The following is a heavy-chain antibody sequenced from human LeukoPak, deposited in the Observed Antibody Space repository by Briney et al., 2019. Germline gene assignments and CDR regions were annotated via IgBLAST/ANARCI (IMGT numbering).Heavy chain of an antibody. J-gene: IGHJ4*02. CDR2: IKQDGSDK. D-gene: IGHD4-23*01. CDR3: ARKTVVGSYFDY. Sequence: GGSLRPSCAAPGLTFSANWMSWVRQPPGKGLEWVANIKQDGSDKYYVDSVRGRSTISRDNAKNSLYLQMNSLRAEDTAVYYCARKTVVGSYFDYWGQGTPVTVSS. V-gene: IGHV3-7*03. CDR1: GLTFSANW.